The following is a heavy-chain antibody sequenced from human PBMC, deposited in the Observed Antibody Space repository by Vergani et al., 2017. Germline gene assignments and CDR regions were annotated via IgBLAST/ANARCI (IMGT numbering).Heavy chain of an antibody. CDR2: ISSSRSYI. J-gene: IGHJ6*02. CDR3: AKRGYCTNGVCSVGDYYGMDV. CDR1: GFTFSSYS. D-gene: IGHD2-8*01. V-gene: IGHV3-21*04. Sequence: EVQLVESGGGLVKPGGSLRLSCAASGFTFSSYSMNWVRQAPGKGLEWVSSISSSRSYIYYADSVKGRFTISRDNSKNQLYLQINSLRAEDTAVYYCAKRGYCTNGVCSVGDYYGMDVWGQGTTVTVSS.